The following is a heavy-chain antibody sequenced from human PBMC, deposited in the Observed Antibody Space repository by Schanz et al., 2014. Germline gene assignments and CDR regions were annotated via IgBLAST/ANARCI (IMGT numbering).Heavy chain of an antibody. CDR2: IDPNSGGT. CDR3: ARTASHDVWRGYIPHYAFDL. CDR1: GATFNSYA. J-gene: IGHJ3*01. Sequence: QVRLVQSGAAVKKPGSSVKVSCKSSGATFNSYAFGWVRQAPGQGLEWMGWIDPNSGGTNYAQKFQGRVTMTSDTSITTVYMEVNSLTSDDTAVFYCARTASHDVWRGYIPHYAFDLWGQGTVVIVSS. V-gene: IGHV1-2*02. D-gene: IGHD3-3*01.